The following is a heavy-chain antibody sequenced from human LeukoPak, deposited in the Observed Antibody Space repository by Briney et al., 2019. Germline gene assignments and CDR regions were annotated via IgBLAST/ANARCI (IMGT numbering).Heavy chain of an antibody. Sequence: SETLSLTCAVYGGSFSGYYWSWIRQPPGKGLKWIGEINHSGSTNYNPSLKSRVTISVDTSKNQFSLKLSSVTAADTAVYYCARAAGGIQLWNNWFDPWGQGTLVTASS. CDR1: GGSFSGYY. CDR3: ARAAGGIQLWNNWFDP. V-gene: IGHV4-34*01. J-gene: IGHJ5*02. CDR2: INHSGST. D-gene: IGHD5-18*01.